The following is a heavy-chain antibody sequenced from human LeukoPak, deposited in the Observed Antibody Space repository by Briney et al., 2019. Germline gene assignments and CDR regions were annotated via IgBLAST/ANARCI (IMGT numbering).Heavy chain of an antibody. CDR2: IYYSGST. CDR1: GGSISSYS. Sequence: SETLSLTCTVSGGSISSYSWSWIRQPPGKGLEWIGSIYYSGSTNYNPSLKSRVTMSVDASKNQFSLKLSSVTAADTAVYYCARESPIAARGFDYWGQGTLVTVSS. J-gene: IGHJ4*02. V-gene: IGHV4-59*12. CDR3: ARESPIAARGFDY. D-gene: IGHD6-6*01.